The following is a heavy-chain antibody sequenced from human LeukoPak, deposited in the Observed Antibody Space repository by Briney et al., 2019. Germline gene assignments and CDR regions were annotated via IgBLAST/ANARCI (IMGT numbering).Heavy chain of an antibody. J-gene: IGHJ5*02. V-gene: IGHV1-69*13. CDR2: IIPIFGTA. CDR3: ARVLRIAAAAPDWFDP. CDR1: GYTFTSYG. D-gene: IGHD6-13*01. Sequence: SVKVSCKASGYTFTSYGISWVRQAPGQGLEWMGGIIPIFGTANYAQKFQGRVTITADESTSTAYMELSSLRSEDTAVYYCARVLRIAAAAPDWFDPWGQGTLVTVSS.